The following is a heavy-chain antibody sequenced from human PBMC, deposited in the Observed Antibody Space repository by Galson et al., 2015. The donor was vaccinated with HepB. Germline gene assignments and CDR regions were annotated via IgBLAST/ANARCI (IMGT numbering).Heavy chain of an antibody. Sequence: SLRLSCAASGFTFSSYAMSWVRQVPEKGLEWVSSISGSDGSTHYTDSVKGRFTISRDDSKSTLYLQMNSLRAEDTAVYYCAKDRRTGTTPPDGFDIWGQGTMVTVSS. CDR3: AKDRRTGTTPPDGFDI. CDR1: GFTFSSYA. D-gene: IGHD1-1*01. CDR2: ISGSDGST. J-gene: IGHJ3*02. V-gene: IGHV3-23*01.